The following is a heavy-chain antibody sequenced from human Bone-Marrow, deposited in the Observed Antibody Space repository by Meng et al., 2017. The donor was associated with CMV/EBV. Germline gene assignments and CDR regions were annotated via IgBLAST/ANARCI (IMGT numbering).Heavy chain of an antibody. CDR3: ARGSSGSYYLDWFDP. V-gene: IGHV1-18*01. CDR2: ISAYNGNT. CDR1: GYTFTSYG. Sequence: ASVKVSCKASGYTFTSYGISWVRQAPGQGLEWMGWISAYNGNTNYAQKLQGRVTMTTDTYTSTAYMELRSLRSDDTAVYYCARGSSGSYYLDWFDPWGQGTLVTVSS. D-gene: IGHD1-26*01. J-gene: IGHJ5*02.